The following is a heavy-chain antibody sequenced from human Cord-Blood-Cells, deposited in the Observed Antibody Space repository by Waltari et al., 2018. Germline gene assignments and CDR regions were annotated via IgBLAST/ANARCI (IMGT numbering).Heavy chain of an antibody. Sequence: VQSGDEVKKPGASVKVSCKASGYTFTSYYMHWVRQAPGQGVEWMGIVNPSGGSTSYAQKFQGRVTMTRDTSPSTVYMELSSLRSEDTAVYSCARSVLVGGATGQLNAAFDIWGPGTMATGSS. J-gene: IGHJ3*02. CDR1: GYTFTSYY. D-gene: IGHD1-26*01. CDR3: ARSVLVGGATGQLNAAFDI. V-gene: IGHV1-46*01. CDR2: VNPSGGST.